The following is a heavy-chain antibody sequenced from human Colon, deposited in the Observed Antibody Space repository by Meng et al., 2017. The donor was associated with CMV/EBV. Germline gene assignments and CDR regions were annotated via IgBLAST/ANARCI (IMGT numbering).Heavy chain of an antibody. CDR1: GYTFTHYG. Sequence: VQLGQSGAEVKKPGASVKVSCKASGYTFTHYGISWVRQAPGQGLEWMGWISAYTGDTYYAQKFQGRVTMTTDTSTSTAYMELRSLRSDDTAVYYCVRESQSGSYIYLQHWGQGTLVTVSS. J-gene: IGHJ1*01. V-gene: IGHV1-18*01. CDR2: ISAYTGDT. CDR3: VRESQSGSYIYLQH. D-gene: IGHD1-26*01.